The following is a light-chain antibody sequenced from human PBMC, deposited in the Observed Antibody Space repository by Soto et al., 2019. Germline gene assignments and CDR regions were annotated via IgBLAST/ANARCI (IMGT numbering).Light chain of an antibody. CDR1: QSVSSSY. CDR2: GVS. V-gene: IGKV3-20*01. CDR3: QQYGSSPWT. J-gene: IGKJ1*01. Sequence: EIVLTQSPGTLSLSPGERATLSCRASQSVSSSYLAWYQQKPGQAPRLLIYGVSSRATGIPDRFSGSGSGTDFTLTISRLEPADFAVYYCQQYGSSPWTFGQGTKVEIK.